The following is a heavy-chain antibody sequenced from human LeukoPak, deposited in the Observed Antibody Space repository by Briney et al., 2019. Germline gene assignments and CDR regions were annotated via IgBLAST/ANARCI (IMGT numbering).Heavy chain of an antibody. CDR2: IYTSGST. CDR1: GGSISSYY. V-gene: IGHV4-4*07. D-gene: IGHD2-2*03. J-gene: IGHJ3*02. CDR3: ARDGYCSSTSCYDAFDI. Sequence: SETLSLTCTVSGGSISSYYWSWIRQPAGKGLEWIGRIYTSGSTNYNPSLKSRVTMSVDTSKNQFSLKLSSVTAADTAVYCCARDGYCSSTSCYDAFDIWGQGTMVTVSS.